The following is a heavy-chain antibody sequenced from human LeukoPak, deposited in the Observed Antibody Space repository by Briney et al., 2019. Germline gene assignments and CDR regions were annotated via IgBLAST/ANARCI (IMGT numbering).Heavy chain of an antibody. CDR2: IYNSEST. Sequence: SETLSLTCTVSGGSISSYYWSWIRQPPGKGLEWIGYIYNSESTNYNPSLKSRVTGFVDTSKNQVSLRLSSVTAADTAVYYCARHGTISSESYFDYWGQGALVTVSS. V-gene: IGHV4-59*08. D-gene: IGHD1-14*01. CDR1: GGSISSYY. J-gene: IGHJ4*02. CDR3: ARHGTISSESYFDY.